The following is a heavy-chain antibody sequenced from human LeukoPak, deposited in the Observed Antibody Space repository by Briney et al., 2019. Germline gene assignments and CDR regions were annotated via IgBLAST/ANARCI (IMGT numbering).Heavy chain of an antibody. CDR1: GYTFTSYG. CDR3: ARDKSDTAMVYNWFDP. V-gene: IGHV1-69*13. J-gene: IGHJ5*02. D-gene: IGHD5-18*01. Sequence: SVKVSCKASGYTFTSYGISWVRQAPGQGLEWMGGIIPIFGTANYAQKFQGRVTITADESTSTAYMELSSLRSEDTAVYYCARDKSDTAMVYNWFDPWGQGTLVTVSS. CDR2: IIPIFGTA.